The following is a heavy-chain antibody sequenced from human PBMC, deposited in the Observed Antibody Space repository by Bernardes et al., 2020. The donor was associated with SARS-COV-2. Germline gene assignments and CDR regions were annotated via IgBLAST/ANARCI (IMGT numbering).Heavy chain of an antibody. D-gene: IGHD2-2*01. Sequence: GGSLRLSCAASGFTFSDYYMTWVRQAPGKGLEWVSSISASTIYTYYADSVKGRFTVSRDNSKNTLYLEMNSLRAEDTAVYYCARRAVRTRDLDYWGQGAPVTVSS. CDR1: GFTFSDYY. CDR2: ISASTIYT. CDR3: ARRAVRTRDLDY. J-gene: IGHJ4*02. V-gene: IGHV3-23*01.